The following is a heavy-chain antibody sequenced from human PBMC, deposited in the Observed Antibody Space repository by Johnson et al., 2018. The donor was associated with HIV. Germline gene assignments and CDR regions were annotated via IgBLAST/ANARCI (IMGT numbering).Heavy chain of an antibody. CDR1: GFTFSSSA. J-gene: IGHJ3*02. CDR3: TTASGYYPFFDAFDI. Sequence: VQLVESGGGVVQPGRSLRLSCAPSGFTFSSSAMSWARQAPGQGLEWVSAISDSASTYYAASVNGRFNIPRDYSKNPPYLPMNSLKTEDTAVYYCTTASGYYPFFDAFDIWGQGTMVTVSS. CDR2: ISDSAST. D-gene: IGHD3-22*01. V-gene: IGHV3-23*04.